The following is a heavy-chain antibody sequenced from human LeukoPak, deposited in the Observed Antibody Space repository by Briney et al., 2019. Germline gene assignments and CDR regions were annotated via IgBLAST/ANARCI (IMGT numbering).Heavy chain of an antibody. Sequence: GGSLRLSCAASGFTFTNYWMHWVRQAPGKGLEWVANIKEDGSETKYVESVKGRFTISRDNSKNTLYLQMNSLRAEDTAVYYCAKDSGGDGYNWEFDYWGQGTLVTVSS. D-gene: IGHD5-24*01. CDR3: AKDSGGDGYNWEFDY. J-gene: IGHJ4*02. CDR1: GFTFTNYW. CDR2: IKEDGSET. V-gene: IGHV3-7*01.